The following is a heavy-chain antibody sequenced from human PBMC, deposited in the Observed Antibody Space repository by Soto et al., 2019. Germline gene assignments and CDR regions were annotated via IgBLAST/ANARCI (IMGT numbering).Heavy chain of an antibody. CDR3: ARAGAARPAPWY. Sequence: QVQLVESGGGLVKPGGSLRLSCAASGFTFGDYYMSWIRQAPGKGLEWVSYISSSGSSTYYVDSVRGRLPISRDNAENALYLQMDSLGAEDTAVDYGARAGAARPAPWYWGQGTLVTVSS. CDR1: GFTFGDYY. V-gene: IGHV3-11*01. J-gene: IGHJ4*02. CDR2: ISSSGSST. D-gene: IGHD6-6*01.